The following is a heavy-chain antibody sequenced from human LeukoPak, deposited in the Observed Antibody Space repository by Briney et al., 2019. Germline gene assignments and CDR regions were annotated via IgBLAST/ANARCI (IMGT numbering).Heavy chain of an antibody. CDR1: GFTFSSYA. CDR3: AKDPYYYGTAYNWFDP. CDR2: ISGSGGST. J-gene: IGHJ5*02. Sequence: GGSLRLSCAASGFTFSSYAVSWVRQAPGKGLEWVSAISGSGGSTYYADSVKGRFTISRDNSKNTLYLQMNSLRAEDTAVYYCAKDPYYYGTAYNWFDPWGQGTLVTVSS. V-gene: IGHV3-23*01. D-gene: IGHD3-10*01.